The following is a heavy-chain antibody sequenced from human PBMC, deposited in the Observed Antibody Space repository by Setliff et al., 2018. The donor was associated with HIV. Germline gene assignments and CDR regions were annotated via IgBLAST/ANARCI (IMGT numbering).Heavy chain of an antibody. D-gene: IGHD3-22*01. V-gene: IGHV3-74*03. CDR3: ARDLSYDYDRSSDTFDY. Sequence: PGGSLRLSCAASGFTFSTYWMHWVRQAPGKGLVWVSRINSDGTSTTYADSVKGRFTISRDNAKNTLYLQMNSLRAEDTAVYYCARDLSYDYDRSSDTFDYWGQGTLVTVSS. J-gene: IGHJ4*02. CDR2: INSDGTST. CDR1: GFTFSTYW.